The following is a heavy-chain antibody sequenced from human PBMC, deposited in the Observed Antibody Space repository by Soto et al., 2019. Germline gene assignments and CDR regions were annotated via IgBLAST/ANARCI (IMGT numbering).Heavy chain of an antibody. CDR3: AKADSNYAGRFSYYYMDV. CDR1: GYTFRSYG. D-gene: IGHD4-4*01. CDR2: ISGYNGNT. J-gene: IGHJ6*03. V-gene: IGHV1-18*01. Sequence: QVQLVQSGTEVKKPGASVKVSCKASGYTFRSYGISWVRQAPGQGLEWMGWISGYNGNTHYSQKFQGKVTMTTDTSTSTAYMELRNLRSDDTAVYYCAKADSNYAGRFSYYYMDVWGTGTRVTVSS.